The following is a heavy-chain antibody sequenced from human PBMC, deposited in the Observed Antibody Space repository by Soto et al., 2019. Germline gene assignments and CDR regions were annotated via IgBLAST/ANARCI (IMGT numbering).Heavy chain of an antibody. D-gene: IGHD6-19*01. CDR3: ARRDSSGWYNGVFDC. V-gene: IGHV4-4*02. Sequence: QVQLQESGPGLVKPSGNLYLTCSVSGGSISSSNCWSCVRQTPVKGLEWIGEIYHSGSTNYNPSLKSRVTISVDKAPNQFSLNLTSGTAADTAMYYCARRDSSGWYNGVFDCWGQGTLVTVSS. J-gene: IGHJ4*02. CDR2: IYHSGST. CDR1: GGSISSSNC.